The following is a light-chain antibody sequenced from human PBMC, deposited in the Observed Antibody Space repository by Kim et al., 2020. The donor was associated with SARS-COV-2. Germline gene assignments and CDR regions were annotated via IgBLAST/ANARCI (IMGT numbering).Light chain of an antibody. J-gene: IGLJ1*01. CDR3: SSCTISSTYV. CDR1: SSDIDAYNY. Sequence: QSVVTQPASVSGSPGQSITISCTGTSSDIDAYNYVSWYQQHPGKAPKLIIYDVTKRPSGVSDRFSGSKSGNTASLTISGLQAEDEADYYCSSCTISSTYVFGTGTKVTVL. CDR2: DVT. V-gene: IGLV2-14*01.